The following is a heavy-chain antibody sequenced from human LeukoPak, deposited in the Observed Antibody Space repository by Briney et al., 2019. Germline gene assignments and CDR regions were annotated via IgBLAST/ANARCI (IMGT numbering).Heavy chain of an antibody. Sequence: PGGSLRLSCAASGFTLGTFWMSWVRQAPGKGLEWVANINEDGSEKNYVDSVKGRFTVSRDNGNNSLYLQMNSLRVEDTAVYYCASESTAVTPGYWGQGTLVTVSS. CDR1: GFTLGTFW. J-gene: IGHJ4*02. CDR2: INEDGSEK. V-gene: IGHV3-7*01. CDR3: ASESTAVTPGY. D-gene: IGHD4-23*01.